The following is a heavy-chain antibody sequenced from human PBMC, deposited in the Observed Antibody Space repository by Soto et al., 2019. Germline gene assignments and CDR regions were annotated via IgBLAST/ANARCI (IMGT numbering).Heavy chain of an antibody. V-gene: IGHV4-59*01. CDR3: ARNIAVAGVDP. Sequence: SETLSLTCTVSGGSISSYYWSWIRQPPGKGLEWIGYIYYSGSTNYNPSLKSRVTKDTSKNQVVLTMTNMDPVDTATYYCARNIAVAGVDPWGQGTLVTVSS. D-gene: IGHD6-19*01. J-gene: IGHJ5*02. CDR2: IYYSGST. CDR1: GGSISSYY.